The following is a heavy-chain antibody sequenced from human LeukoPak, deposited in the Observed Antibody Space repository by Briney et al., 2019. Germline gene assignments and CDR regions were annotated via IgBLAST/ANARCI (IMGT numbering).Heavy chain of an antibody. CDR2: ISYDGSNE. Sequence: GRSLRLSCTASGFTFSNYGMHWVRQAPGKGLERLAVISYDGSNEYYADSVKGRFTISRDNSKNTLFLQMNSLRPEDTAVYHCAKVALFSGYYPPFDYWGQGTLVTVSS. J-gene: IGHJ4*02. CDR3: AKVALFSGYYPPFDY. V-gene: IGHV3-30*18. D-gene: IGHD3-22*01. CDR1: GFTFSNYG.